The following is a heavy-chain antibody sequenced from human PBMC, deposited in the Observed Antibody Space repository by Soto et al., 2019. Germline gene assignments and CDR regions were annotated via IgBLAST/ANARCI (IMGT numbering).Heavy chain of an antibody. CDR3: AKDVCRGSTTSCYTRLDF. J-gene: IGHJ4*02. D-gene: IGHD2-2*02. Sequence: GGSLRLSCAASGFTFDDYAMHWVRQAPGKGLEWVSLISWDGGRTYYADSVRGRFIVSRDSGKNSLYLQMSSLRVEDTALYYCAKDVCRGSTTSCYTRLDFWGQGALVTVSS. CDR2: ISWDGGRT. V-gene: IGHV3-43D*04. CDR1: GFTFDDYA.